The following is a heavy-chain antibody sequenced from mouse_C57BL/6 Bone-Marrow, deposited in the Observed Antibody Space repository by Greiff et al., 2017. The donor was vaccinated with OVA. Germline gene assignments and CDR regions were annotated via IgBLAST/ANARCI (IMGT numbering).Heavy chain of an antibody. V-gene: IGHV5-12*01. CDR1: GFTFSDYY. J-gene: IGHJ3*01. CDR2: ISNGGGST. D-gene: IGHD1-1*01. CDR3: ARPSTVVATRGFAY. Sequence: EVNVVESGGGLVQPGGSLKLSCAASGFTFSDYYMYWVRQTPEKRLEWVAYISNGGGSTYYPDTVKGRFTISRDNAKNTLYLQMSRLKSEDTAMYYCARPSTVVATRGFAYWGQGTLVTVSA.